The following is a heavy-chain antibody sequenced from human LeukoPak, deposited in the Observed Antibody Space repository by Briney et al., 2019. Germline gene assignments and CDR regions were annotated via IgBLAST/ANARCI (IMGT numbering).Heavy chain of an antibody. V-gene: IGHV5-51*01. D-gene: IGHD3-16*01. J-gene: IGHJ4*02. CDR1: GYNFKSHW. Sequence: GESLKISCQGSGYNFKSHWIGWVRQVPGKGLEWMGIIWPSDSDTKYSPSFQGQVTFSADTSINTAYLQWSSLKASDTATYYCARPVTSARGRDFHDWGQGTLVTVSS. CDR3: ARPVTSARGRDFHD. CDR2: IWPSDSDT.